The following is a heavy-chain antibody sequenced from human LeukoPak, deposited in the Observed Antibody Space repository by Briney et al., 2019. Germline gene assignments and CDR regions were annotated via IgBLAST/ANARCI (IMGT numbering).Heavy chain of an antibody. CDR2: IYYSGST. CDR1: GGSISSGGYY. V-gene: IGHV4-31*03. CDR3: ASTGVPAEPNWFDP. Sequence: SQTLSLTCTVSGGSISSGGYYWSWIRQHPGKVLEWIGYIYYSGSTYYNPSLKSRVTISADTSKNQFFLKLSSVTAADTAVYYCASTGVPAEPNWFDPWGQGTLVTVSS. D-gene: IGHD2-2*01. J-gene: IGHJ5*02.